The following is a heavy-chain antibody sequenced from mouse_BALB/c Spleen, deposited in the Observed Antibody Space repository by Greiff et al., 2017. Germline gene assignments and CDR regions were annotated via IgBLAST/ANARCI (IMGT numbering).Heavy chain of an antibody. J-gene: IGHJ2*01. CDR2: IDPSDSYT. Sequence: QVQLQQPGAELVKPGASVKLSCKASGYTFTSYWMHWVKQRPGQGLEWIGEIDPSDSYTNYNQKFKGKATLTVDKSSSTAYMQLSSLTFEDSAVYYCARDFDYWGQGTTLTVSS. V-gene: IGHV1-69*02. CDR3: ARDFDY. CDR1: GYTFTSYW.